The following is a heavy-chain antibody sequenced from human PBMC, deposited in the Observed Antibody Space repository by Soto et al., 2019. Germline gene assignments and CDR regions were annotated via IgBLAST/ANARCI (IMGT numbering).Heavy chain of an antibody. CDR2: IFPGDSDT. Sequence: WESLKISCKGSGYSFTNYWIGWVRQKPVKGLEWMGTIFPGDSDTRYSPSFQGQVTISADRSSSTAYLQWSSLKASDTAMYYCARHIGYCSGGDCYQFDYWGQGTLVTVSS. J-gene: IGHJ4*02. CDR1: GYSFTNYW. CDR3: ARHIGYCSGGDCYQFDY. D-gene: IGHD2-15*01. V-gene: IGHV5-51*01.